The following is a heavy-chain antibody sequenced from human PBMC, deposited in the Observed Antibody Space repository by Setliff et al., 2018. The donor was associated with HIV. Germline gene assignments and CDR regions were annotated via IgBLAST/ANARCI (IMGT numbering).Heavy chain of an antibody. Sequence: ASVKVSCKASGYTFRSYAIHWLRQAPGQKFEWLGWINAGDGNTKYSQNFLGRVTFTRDTSASTAHMELSSLRSEDTAAYHCARDMGGTYYHDAFDVWGPGTRVTVSS. CDR3: ARDMGGTYYHDAFDV. D-gene: IGHD1-26*01. V-gene: IGHV1-3*01. J-gene: IGHJ3*01. CDR2: INAGDGNT. CDR1: GYTFRSYA.